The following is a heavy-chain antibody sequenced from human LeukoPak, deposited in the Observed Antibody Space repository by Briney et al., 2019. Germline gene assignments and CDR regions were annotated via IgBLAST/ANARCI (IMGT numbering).Heavy chain of an antibody. CDR1: GFTFSIYG. CDR3: GSDPRGLVYFGESPSSGFY. J-gene: IGHJ4*02. Sequence: PGRSLRLSCAATGFTFSIYGMHWVRQAPGKGLEWVSVISYDGSKIYYADSVKGRFTISRDNSENTLYLQMNSLIGEDTALYYCGSDPRGLVYFGESPSSGFYWGQGTLVTVSS. CDR2: ISYDGSKI. D-gene: IGHD3-10*01. V-gene: IGHV3-30*03.